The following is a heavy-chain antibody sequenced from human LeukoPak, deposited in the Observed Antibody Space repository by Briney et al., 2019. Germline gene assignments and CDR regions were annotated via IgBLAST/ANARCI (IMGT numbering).Heavy chain of an antibody. CDR1: GHSFTSYW. D-gene: IGHD7-27*01. CDR2: IDPSDSET. J-gene: IGHJ4*02. Sequence: GESLKISCKASGHSFTSYWIGWVRHMPGKGLEWMGIIDPSDSETRYTPSFQGQDTISVDKSLTTAYLQWNSLKASDTAMYYCARQTAMGRSGDYWGQGTLVTVSS. V-gene: IGHV5-51*01. CDR3: ARQTAMGRSGDY.